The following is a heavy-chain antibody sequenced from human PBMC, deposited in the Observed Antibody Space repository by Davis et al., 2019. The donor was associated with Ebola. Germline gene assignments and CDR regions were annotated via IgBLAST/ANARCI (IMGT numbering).Heavy chain of an antibody. D-gene: IGHD3-10*01. CDR1: GGSFSGYY. V-gene: IGHV4-34*01. J-gene: IGHJ5*02. Sequence: PSETLSLTCAVYGGSFSGYYWSWIRQPPGKGLEWIGEINHSGSTNYNPSLKSRVTISVDTSKNQFSLKLSSVTAADTAVYYWARGLSGPSWFDPWGQGTLVTVSS. CDR3: ARGLSGPSWFDP. CDR2: INHSGST.